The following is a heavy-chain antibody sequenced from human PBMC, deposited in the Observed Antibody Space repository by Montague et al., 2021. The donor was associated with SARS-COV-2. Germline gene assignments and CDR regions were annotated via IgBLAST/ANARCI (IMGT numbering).Heavy chain of an antibody. J-gene: IGHJ4*02. CDR1: GFSLSSTGVG. D-gene: IGHD1-14*01. Sequence: VKPTQTLTLTCAFSGFSLSSTGVGVGWLRQPPGKSLEWLTLIYWDDDKRYNPSLSSRLAITKETSKNQAVLTLTNLNAADTATYYCAHTNATGAWPIDYWGQGTLVTVSS. V-gene: IGHV2-5*02. CDR3: AHTNATGAWPIDY. CDR2: IYWDDDK.